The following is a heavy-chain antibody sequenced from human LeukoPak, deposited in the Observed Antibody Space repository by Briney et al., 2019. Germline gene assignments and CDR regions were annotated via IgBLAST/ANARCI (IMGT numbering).Heavy chain of an antibody. CDR3: ARGGYYYDSSGYYRFDY. V-gene: IGHV3-64*02. J-gene: IGHJ4*02. Sequence: GGSLRLSCSASGFTFNSYVMHWVRQAPGKGLEYVSAISSNGGSTYYADSVKGRFTISRDNSKNTLYLQMGSLRAEDMAVYYCARGGYYYDSSGYYRFDYWGQETLVTVSS. CDR1: GFTFNSYV. CDR2: ISSNGGST. D-gene: IGHD3-22*01.